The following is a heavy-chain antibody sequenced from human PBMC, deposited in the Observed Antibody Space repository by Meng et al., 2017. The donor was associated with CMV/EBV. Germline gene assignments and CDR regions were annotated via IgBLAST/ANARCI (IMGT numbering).Heavy chain of an antibody. J-gene: IGHJ4*02. V-gene: IGHV4-39*07. CDR1: GGSISSSSYY. CDR2: IYYSGST. D-gene: IGHD6-13*01. CDR3: ARGGIAAAGLH. Sequence: QPQLQGSGPGLVKPSETLSLTCTVSGGSISSSSYYWGWIRQPPGKGLEWIGSIYYSGSTYYNPSLKSRVTIPVDTSKNQFSLKLSSVTAADTAVYYCARGGIAAAGLHWGQGTLVTVSS.